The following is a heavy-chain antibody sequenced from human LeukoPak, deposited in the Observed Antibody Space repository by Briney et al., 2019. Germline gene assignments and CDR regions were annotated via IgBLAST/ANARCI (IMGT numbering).Heavy chain of an antibody. CDR1: GGSFSGYY. J-gene: IGHJ4*02. D-gene: IGHD3-3*01. CDR2: INHSGST. V-gene: IGHV4-34*01. Sequence: SETLSLTCAVYGGSFSGYYWNWLRQPPGKGLEWIGEINHSGSTNYNPSLKRRVTISVDTSKNQFSLKLSSVTAADTAVYYCAKRYYDFWSGIGYFDYWGQGTLVTVSS. CDR3: AKRYYDFWSGIGYFDY.